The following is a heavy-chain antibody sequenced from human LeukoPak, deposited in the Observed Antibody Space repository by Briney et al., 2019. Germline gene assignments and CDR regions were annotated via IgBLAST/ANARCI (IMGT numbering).Heavy chain of an antibody. CDR1: GFTFTSSA. J-gene: IGHJ4*02. V-gene: IGHV1-58*01. CDR2: IVAGSGNT. Sequence: GTSVKVSCKASGFTFTSSAVQWVRQARGRRLEWIGWIVAGSGNTNYAQMFQGRVTITRDMSTSTAYMELSSLRSEDTAVYYCAAPSRIQLDYWGQGTLVTVSS. CDR3: AAPSRIQLDY. D-gene: IGHD5-18*01.